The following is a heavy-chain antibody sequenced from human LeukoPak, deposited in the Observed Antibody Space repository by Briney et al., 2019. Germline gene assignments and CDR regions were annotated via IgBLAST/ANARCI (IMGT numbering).Heavy chain of an antibody. Sequence: VASVKVSCKASGSSFSSYAISWVRQAPGQGLEWMGRIIPILGIANYAQKFQGRVTITADKSTSTAYMELSSLRSEDTAVYYCARGLLPAAIPHYYFYMDVWGKGTTVTVSS. V-gene: IGHV1-69*04. J-gene: IGHJ6*03. CDR3: ARGLLPAAIPHYYFYMDV. CDR2: IIPILGIA. D-gene: IGHD2-2*01. CDR1: GSSFSSYA.